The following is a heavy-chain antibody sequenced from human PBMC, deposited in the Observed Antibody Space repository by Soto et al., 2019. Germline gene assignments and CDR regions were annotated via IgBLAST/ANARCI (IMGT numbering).Heavy chain of an antibody. CDR2: IYYSGST. J-gene: IGHJ5*02. Sequence: QVQLQESGPGLVKPSQTLSLTCTVSGGSISRGDYYWSWIRQHPGKGLEWIGYIYYSGSTYYNPSLKSRVTISVDTSKNQFSLKLNSVTAADTAVYYCARWWSGSRQGFDPWGQGTLVTVSS. CDR3: ARWWSGSRQGFDP. D-gene: IGHD3-3*01. V-gene: IGHV4-31*03. CDR1: GGSISRGDYY.